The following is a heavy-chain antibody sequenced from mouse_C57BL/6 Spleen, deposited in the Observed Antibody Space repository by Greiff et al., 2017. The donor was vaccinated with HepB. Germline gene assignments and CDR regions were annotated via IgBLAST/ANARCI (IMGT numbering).Heavy chain of an antibody. J-gene: IGHJ2*01. CDR3: ARGGGSSPLDY. CDR1: GYTFTSYW. Sequence: QVQLQQPGAELVKPGASVKLSCKASGYTFTSYWMQWVKQRPGQGLEWIGEIDPSDSYTNYNQKFKGKATLTVDTSSSTAYMQLSSLTSEDSAVYYCARGGGSSPLDYWGQGTTLTVSS. D-gene: IGHD1-1*01. V-gene: IGHV1-50*01. CDR2: IDPSDSYT.